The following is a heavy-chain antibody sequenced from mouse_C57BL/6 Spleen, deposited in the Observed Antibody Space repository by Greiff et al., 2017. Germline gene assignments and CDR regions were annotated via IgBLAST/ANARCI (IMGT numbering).Heavy chain of an antibody. CDR3: ARSGLGYYYAMDY. Sequence: QVQLQQSGAELVKPGASVKISCKASGYDISSYWMNWVKQRPGKGLEWIGQIYPGDGDTNYNGKFKGKDTLTADKSSSTAYMQLSSLTSEDSAVYFCARSGLGYYYAMDYWGQGTSVTVSS. J-gene: IGHJ4*01. CDR2: IYPGDGDT. V-gene: IGHV1-80*01. D-gene: IGHD3-3*01. CDR1: GYDISSYW.